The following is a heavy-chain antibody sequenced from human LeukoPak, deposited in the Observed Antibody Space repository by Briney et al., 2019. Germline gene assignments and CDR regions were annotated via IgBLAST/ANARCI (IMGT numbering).Heavy chain of an antibody. CDR1: GFTFDDYA. Sequence: GGSLRLSCAASGFTFDDYAMHWVRHAPGKGLEWVSGISWNSGSIGYADSVKGRFTISRDNAKNSLYLQMNSLRAEDTALYYCAKDMRHYGSGVLDYWGQGTLVTVSS. D-gene: IGHD3-10*01. V-gene: IGHV3-9*01. J-gene: IGHJ4*02. CDR3: AKDMRHYGSGVLDY. CDR2: ISWNSGSI.